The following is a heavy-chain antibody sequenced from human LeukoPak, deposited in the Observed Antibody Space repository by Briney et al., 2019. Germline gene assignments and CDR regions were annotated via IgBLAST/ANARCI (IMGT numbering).Heavy chain of an antibody. CDR1: GYSISSGYY. CDR2: IHHSGST. J-gene: IGHJ4*02. D-gene: IGHD3-22*01. Sequence: PSETLSLTCTVSGYSISSGYYWGWIRQPPGKGLEWIGSIHHSGSTYYNPSPKSRVTISVVTSKNQFSLKLNSATAADTAVYYCARQPSYFDPPDSWGQGTLVTVSS. V-gene: IGHV4-38-2*02. CDR3: ARQPSYFDPPDS.